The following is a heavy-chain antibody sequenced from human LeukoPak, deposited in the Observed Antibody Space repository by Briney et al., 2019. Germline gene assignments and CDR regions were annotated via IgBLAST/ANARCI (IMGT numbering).Heavy chain of an antibody. CDR1: GDSISSSSYH. V-gene: IGHV4-39*01. CDR2: IYYSGTT. J-gene: IGHJ4*02. D-gene: IGHD1-26*01. Sequence: SETLSLTCTVSGDSISSSSYHWVWIRQPPGKGLEWIGNIYYSGTTYYNPSLKCRVTISVDTSKNQFSLKLSSVTAADTAMYYCARVLVGATLDYWGQGTLVTVSS. CDR3: ARVLVGATLDY.